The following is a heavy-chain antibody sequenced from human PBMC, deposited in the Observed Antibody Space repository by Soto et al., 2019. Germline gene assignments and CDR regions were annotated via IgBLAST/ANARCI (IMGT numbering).Heavy chain of an antibody. CDR1: GGSFTNYY. Sequence: SETLSLTCTVSGGSFTNYYWSWIRQPPGRGLEWIGYIYNTGSTNYNPSLKGRVTILVDTSRNQFSLNLRSVTAADTAVYYCARRQYSSSWKFDHWGQGLLVTVS. J-gene: IGHJ4*02. D-gene: IGHD6-13*01. CDR3: ARRQYSSSWKFDH. CDR2: IYNTGST. V-gene: IGHV4-59*08.